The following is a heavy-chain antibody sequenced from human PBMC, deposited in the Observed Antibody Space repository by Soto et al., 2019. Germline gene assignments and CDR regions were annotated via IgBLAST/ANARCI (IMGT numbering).Heavy chain of an antibody. Sequence: SGTLSLTCSVSGCSINIYSHSWGWTRQPPGKGLEWIASIYYDGSPYYNPSLKSRVTISVDTSRNQFSLKWSSVTAADTAVYYCARLGGPDTMFDPWGPGTRVTVS. V-gene: IGHV4-39*01. D-gene: IGHD3-10*01. J-gene: IGHJ5*02. CDR1: GCSINIYSHS. CDR3: ARLGGPDTMFDP. CDR2: IYYDGSP.